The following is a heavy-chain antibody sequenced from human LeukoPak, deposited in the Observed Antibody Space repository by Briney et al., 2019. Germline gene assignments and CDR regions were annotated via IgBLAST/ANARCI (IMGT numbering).Heavy chain of an antibody. Sequence: ASVKVSCKASGYTFTGYAIHWVRQAPGQGLEWMGWINPEKRDTGYAHKFQGRVTTTSDTPISTAYMELSSLRSDDTAVYYCAKKVRGPSHPLDFWGQGTLVTVSS. J-gene: IGHJ4*02. CDR3: AKKVRGPSHPLDF. D-gene: IGHD5-12*01. CDR1: GYTFTGYA. CDR2: INPEKRDT. V-gene: IGHV1-2*02.